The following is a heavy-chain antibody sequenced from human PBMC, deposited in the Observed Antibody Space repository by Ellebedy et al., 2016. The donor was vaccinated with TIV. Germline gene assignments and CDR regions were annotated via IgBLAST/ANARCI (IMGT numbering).Heavy chain of an antibody. V-gene: IGHV1-3*01. J-gene: IGHJ3*02. D-gene: IGHD5-12*01. CDR3: ARGREGYSGYVSGVFDI. CDR2: INAGSGNT. Sequence: AASVKVSCKASGYSFTLYGVHWVRQAPGQRFEWMGWINAGSGNTKHSQKFQDRVTITGDTSATTSYMELNSLRSEDTAVYYCARGREGYSGYVSGVFDIWGQGTRVIVSS. CDR1: GYSFTLYG.